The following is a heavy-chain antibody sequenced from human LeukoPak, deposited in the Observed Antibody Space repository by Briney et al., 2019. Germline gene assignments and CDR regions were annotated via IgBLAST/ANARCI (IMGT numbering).Heavy chain of an antibody. CDR1: GFTFSSYG. V-gene: IGHV3-30*02. CDR3: AKDRVVVAANYFDY. CDR2: IRYDGSNK. J-gene: IGHJ4*02. D-gene: IGHD2-15*01. Sequence: GGSLRLSCAASGFTFSSYGMHWVRQAPGKGLEWVAFIRYDGSNKYYADSVKGRFTISRDNSKNTLYLQMNSLRAEDTAVYYCAKDRVVVAANYFDYWGQGTLVTVSS.